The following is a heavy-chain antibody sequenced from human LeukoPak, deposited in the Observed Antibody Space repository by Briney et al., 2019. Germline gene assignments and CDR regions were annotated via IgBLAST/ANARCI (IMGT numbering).Heavy chain of an antibody. D-gene: IGHD3-16*01. V-gene: IGHV1-69*05. CDR1: GGTFSSYA. Sequence: GASVKVSCKASGGTFSSYAIGWVRQAPGQGLEWMGGIIPIFGTANYAQKFQGRVTMTRNTSISTAYMELSSLRSEDTAVYYCARGGGHGDYWGQGTLVTVSS. CDR3: ARGGGHGDY. J-gene: IGHJ4*02. CDR2: IIPIFGTA.